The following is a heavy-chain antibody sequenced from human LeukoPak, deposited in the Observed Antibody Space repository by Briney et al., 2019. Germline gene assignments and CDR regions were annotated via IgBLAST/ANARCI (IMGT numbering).Heavy chain of an antibody. CDR2: IIPIFGTA. D-gene: IGHD3-10*02. CDR1: GGTFSSYA. Sequence: SVKVSCKASGGTFSSYAISWVRQAPGQGLEWMGGIIPIFGTANYAQKFQGRVTITADESTSTAYMELSSLRSEDTAVYYCARIQNRHYVSWFDPWGQGTLVTVSS. V-gene: IGHV1-69*13. J-gene: IGHJ5*02. CDR3: ARIQNRHYVSWFDP.